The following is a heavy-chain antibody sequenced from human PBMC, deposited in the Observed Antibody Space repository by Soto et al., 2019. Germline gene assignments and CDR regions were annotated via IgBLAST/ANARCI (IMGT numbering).Heavy chain of an antibody. V-gene: IGHV1-3*01. Sequence: ASVKVSCKTSGYTFTSYAMHWVRQAPGQRLEWMGWINAGNGNTKYSQKFQGRVTITRDTSASTAYMELSSLRSEDTAVYYCARGVVVVAATPLVDWYFDLWGRGTLVTVSS. D-gene: IGHD2-15*01. CDR3: ARGVVVVAATPLVDWYFDL. CDR2: INAGNGNT. CDR1: GYTFTSYA. J-gene: IGHJ2*01.